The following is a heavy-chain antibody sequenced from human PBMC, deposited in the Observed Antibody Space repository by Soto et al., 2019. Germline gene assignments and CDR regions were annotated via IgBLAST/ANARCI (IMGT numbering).Heavy chain of an antibody. CDR1: GFTFSSYW. V-gene: IGHV3-74*01. CDR3: TSLTPPFEY. Sequence: GGSRLSCAASGFTFSSYWMHWVRQVPGKGMEWVSEIDSDGRRPDYADSVKGRTTISRDNAKNSLYLQMNSLRAEDTAVYYCTSLTPPFEYWGQETL. J-gene: IGHJ4*01. CDR2: IDSDGRRP.